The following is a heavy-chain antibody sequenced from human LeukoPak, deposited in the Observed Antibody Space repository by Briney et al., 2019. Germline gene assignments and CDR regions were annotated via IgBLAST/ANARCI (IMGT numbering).Heavy chain of an antibody. CDR1: GFTFSSYG. CDR2: ISYDGSNK. J-gene: IGHJ4*02. V-gene: IGHV3-30*03. D-gene: IGHD3-3*01. Sequence: GGSLRLSCAASGFTFSSYGMHWVRQAPGKGLEWVAVISYDGSNKYYADSVKGRFTISRDNSKNTLYLQMNSLRAEDTAVYYCAREFRRGWSGYETDYWGQGTLVTVSS. CDR3: AREFRRGWSGYETDY.